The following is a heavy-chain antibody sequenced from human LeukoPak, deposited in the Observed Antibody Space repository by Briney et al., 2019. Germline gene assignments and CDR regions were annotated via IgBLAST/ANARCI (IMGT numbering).Heavy chain of an antibody. CDR2: IIPILGIA. CDR1: GGTFSSYA. CDR3: ARDPLYSSSSSVY. D-gene: IGHD6-6*01. V-gene: IGHV1-69*04. J-gene: IGHJ4*02. Sequence: ASVKVSCKASGGTFSSYAISWVRQAPGQGLEWMARIIPILGIANYAQKFQGRVTITADKSTSTAYMELSSLRSEDTAVYYCARDPLYSSSSSVYWGQGTLVTVSS.